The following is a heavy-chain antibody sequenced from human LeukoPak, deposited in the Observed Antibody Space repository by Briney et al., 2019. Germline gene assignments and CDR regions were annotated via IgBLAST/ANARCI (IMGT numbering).Heavy chain of an antibody. J-gene: IGHJ4*02. CDR2: IYHSGST. V-gene: IGHV4-38-2*01. CDR1: GYSISRGYY. D-gene: IGHD3-10*01. CDR3: ACSMVRGVIISQFDY. Sequence: PSETLSLTCAVSGYSISRGYYWGWIRQPPGKGLEWIGSIYHSGSTYYNPSLKSRVTISVDTPKNQFSLKLSSVPAADTAVYYCACSMVRGVIISQFDYWGQGTLVTVSS.